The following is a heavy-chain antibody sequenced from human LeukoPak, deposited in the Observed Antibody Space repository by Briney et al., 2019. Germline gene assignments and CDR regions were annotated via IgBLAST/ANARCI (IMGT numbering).Heavy chain of an antibody. J-gene: IGHJ4*02. D-gene: IGHD2-8*01. CDR3: ARHYCVNGVCSYFDY. V-gene: IGHV3-21*01. CDR1: GFTVSSYN. CDR2: ISSSSSYI. Sequence: SGGSLRLSCAASGFTVSSYNMNWVRQAPGKGLEWVSSISSSSSYIYYADSVRGRFTISRDSAKNSLYLQMNSLRAEDTAVYYCARHYCVNGVCSYFDYWGQGALVTVSS.